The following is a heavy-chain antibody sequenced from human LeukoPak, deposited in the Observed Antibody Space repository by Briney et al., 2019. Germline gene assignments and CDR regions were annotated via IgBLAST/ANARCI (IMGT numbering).Heavy chain of an antibody. D-gene: IGHD1-14*01. CDR3: ARVGLDNRNAFDI. CDR1: GGSISSDY. CDR2: VYNSGST. Sequence: SETLSLTCTVSGGSISSDYWSWIRQPPGKGLEWIGSVYNSGSTNYNPSLKSRVTTSVDTSKNHFSLRLSSVTAADTAVYYCARVGLDNRNAFDIWGQGTMVTVSS. J-gene: IGHJ3*02. V-gene: IGHV4-59*01.